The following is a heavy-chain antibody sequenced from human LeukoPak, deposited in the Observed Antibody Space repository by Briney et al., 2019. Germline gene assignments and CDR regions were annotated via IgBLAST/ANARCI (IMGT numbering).Heavy chain of an antibody. CDR1: GFTFSSYA. CDR2: ISGSGGST. D-gene: IGHD3-22*01. CDR3: AKDLGVYDSSGYSY. V-gene: IGHV3-23*01. Sequence: SGGSLRLSCAASGFTFSSYAMSWVRQAPGKGLEWVSAISGSGGSTYYADSVKGRFTISRDNSKNTLYLQMNSLRAEDTAVYYCAKDLGVYDSSGYSYWGQGTLVTVSS. J-gene: IGHJ4*02.